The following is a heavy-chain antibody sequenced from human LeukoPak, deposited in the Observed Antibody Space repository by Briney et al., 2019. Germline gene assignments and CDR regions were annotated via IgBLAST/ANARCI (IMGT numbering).Heavy chain of an antibody. D-gene: IGHD3-22*01. CDR1: GYTFTGYY. V-gene: IGHV1-2*06. CDR3: ARSYYDSSGSPFAY. J-gene: IGHJ4*02. CDR2: INPNSGGT. Sequence: ASVKVSCKASGYTFTGYYMHWVRQAPGQGLEWMGRINPNSGGTNYAQKFQGRVTMTRDTSISTAYMELSRLRSDDTAVYYCARSYYDSSGSPFAYWGQGTLVTVSS.